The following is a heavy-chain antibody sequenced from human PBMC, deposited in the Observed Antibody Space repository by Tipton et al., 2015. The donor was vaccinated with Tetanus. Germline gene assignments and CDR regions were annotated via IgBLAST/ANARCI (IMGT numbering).Heavy chain of an antibody. J-gene: IGHJ6*02. CDR1: GGSISSYY. CDR2: IYYSGST. Sequence: TLSLTCTVSGGSISSYYWSWIRQPPGKGLEWIGYIYYSGSTNYNPSLKSRVTISVDTSKNQFSLKLSSVAAADTAVYYCARADRQLWFQEPDFYGMDVWGQGTTVTVSS. D-gene: IGHD5-18*01. V-gene: IGHV4-59*01. CDR3: ARADRQLWFQEPDFYGMDV.